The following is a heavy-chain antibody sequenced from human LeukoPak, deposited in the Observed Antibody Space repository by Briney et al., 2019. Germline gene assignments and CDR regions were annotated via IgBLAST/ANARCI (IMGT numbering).Heavy chain of an antibody. D-gene: IGHD3-16*02. Sequence: SETLSLTCTVSGGSISSSSYYWGWIRQPPGKGLEWIGSIYYSGSTYYNPSLKSRVTISVDTSKNQFSLELSSVTAADTAVYYCARVANLITFGGVIVDYWGQGTLVTVSS. V-gene: IGHV4-39*07. CDR2: IYYSGST. CDR1: GGSISSSSYY. CDR3: ARVANLITFGGVIVDY. J-gene: IGHJ4*02.